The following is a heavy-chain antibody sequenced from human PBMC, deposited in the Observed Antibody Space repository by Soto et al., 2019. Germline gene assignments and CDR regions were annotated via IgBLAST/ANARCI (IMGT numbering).Heavy chain of an antibody. CDR2: ISGAGSNT. CDR1: GFTFSNYA. Sequence: EVQLLDSGGGLVQPGGSLRLSCAASGFTFSNYAMSWVRQAPGKGLDWVSTISGAGSNTYYADSVKGRFGISRDNSKNMAYLEMKNLRAEDTAVYYCAKERLARGIDYWGQGTLVTVSS. CDR3: AKERLARGIDY. J-gene: IGHJ4*02. V-gene: IGHV3-23*01. D-gene: IGHD3-10*01.